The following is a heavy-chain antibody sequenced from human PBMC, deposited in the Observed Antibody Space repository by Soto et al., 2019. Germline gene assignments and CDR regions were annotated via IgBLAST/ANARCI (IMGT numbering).Heavy chain of an antibody. CDR3: ARDRYCSSTSCPYYYYYGMDV. D-gene: IGHD2-2*01. Sequence: QVQLVQSGAEVKKXXSSXXXXXKAXGXXXXSYAXXXVRXAXXXXXXXMXXXXXIFGTANYAQKFQGRVTITADKSTSTAYMELSSLRSEDTAVYYCARDRYCSSTSCPYYYYYGMDVWGQGTTVTVSS. V-gene: IGHV1-69*06. J-gene: IGHJ6*02. CDR2: XXXIFGTA. CDR1: GXXXXSYA.